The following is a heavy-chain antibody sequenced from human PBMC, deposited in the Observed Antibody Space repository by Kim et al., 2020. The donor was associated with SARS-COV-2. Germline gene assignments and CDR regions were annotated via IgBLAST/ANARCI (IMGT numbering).Heavy chain of an antibody. CDR1: GFTFSAYA. J-gene: IGHJ2*01. Sequence: GGSLRLSCAATGFTFSAYAMSWVRQAPGKGLEWVSGISGSGGSTFYADSVKGRFTISRDNPKNTLFLQMNSLRAGDTAVYYCAKGAAAGYWYFDLWGRGTLVTVSS. CDR3: AKGAAAGYWYFDL. D-gene: IGHD6-13*01. V-gene: IGHV3-23*01. CDR2: ISGSGGST.